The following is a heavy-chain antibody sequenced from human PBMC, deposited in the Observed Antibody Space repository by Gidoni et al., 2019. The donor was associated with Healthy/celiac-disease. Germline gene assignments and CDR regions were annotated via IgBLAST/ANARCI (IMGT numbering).Heavy chain of an antibody. CDR3: EKDYDYGGILDAFAI. CDR2: ISGSGGST. J-gene: IGHJ3*02. D-gene: IGHD4-17*01. Sequence: RLSCAASGFTFSSDAMSGVRQAPGKGLECVSAISGSGGSTYYADSVKGRFTISRDNSNNTLYLQMNSVRAEDTAVYYCEKDYDYGGILDAFAIWGQGPMATVSP. V-gene: IGHV3-23*01. CDR1: GFTFSSDA.